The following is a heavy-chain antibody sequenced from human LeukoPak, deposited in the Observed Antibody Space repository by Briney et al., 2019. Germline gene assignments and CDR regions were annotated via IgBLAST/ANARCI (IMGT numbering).Heavy chain of an antibody. J-gene: IGHJ4*02. V-gene: IGHV3-21*01. CDR1: GFTFRSSW. Sequence: GGSLRLSCAASGFTFRSSWMSWVRQAPGKGLEWVSSIGGGSRYIYYADSVKGRFTISRDNAKNSLYLQMNSLRAEDTAVYYCARDGSLISIAVSGQDYWGQGTLVTVSS. CDR3: ARDGSLISIAVSGQDY. CDR2: IGGGSRYI. D-gene: IGHD6-19*01.